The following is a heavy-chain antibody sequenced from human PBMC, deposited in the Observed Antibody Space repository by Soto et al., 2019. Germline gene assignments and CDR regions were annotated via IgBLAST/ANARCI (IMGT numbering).Heavy chain of an antibody. CDR1: GFTVSSNY. D-gene: IGHD5-18*01. CDR2: IYSGGSA. V-gene: IGHV3-66*04. CDR3: ARHGYSYGGGYFDY. J-gene: IGHJ4*02. Sequence: EVQLVESGGGLVQPGGSLRLSCAASGFTVSSNYMSWVRQAPGKGLGWVSVIYSGGSAYYADSVKGRLTISRDNSKNTLYLQMNSLRAEDTAVYYCARHGYSYGGGYFDYWGQGTLVTVSS.